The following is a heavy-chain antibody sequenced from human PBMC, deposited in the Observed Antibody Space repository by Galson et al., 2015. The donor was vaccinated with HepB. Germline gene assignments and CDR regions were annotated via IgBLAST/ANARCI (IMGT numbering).Heavy chain of an antibody. D-gene: IGHD1-7*01. Sequence: SVKVSCKVSGYTLTELSMHWVRQAPGKGLEWMGGFDPEDGETIYAQKVQGRVTMTEDTSTDTAYMELSSLRSEDTAVYYCATSSGGLGITGTTFSSYVDLCGRSLLATVSS. CDR2: FDPEDGET. CDR1: GYTLTELS. CDR3: ATSSGGLGITGTTFSSYVDL. J-gene: IGHJ2*01. V-gene: IGHV1-24*01.